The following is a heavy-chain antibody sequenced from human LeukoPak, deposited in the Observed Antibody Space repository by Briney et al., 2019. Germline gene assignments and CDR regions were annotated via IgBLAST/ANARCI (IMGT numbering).Heavy chain of an antibody. J-gene: IGHJ4*02. CDR2: VYSSGSA. CDR3: ARKPIINNTWYYFDC. D-gene: IGHD1/OR15-1a*01. V-gene: IGHV4-39*07. CDR1: GGSVGSGSCY. Sequence: SETLSLTCTVSGGSVGSGSCYWSWIRQSPGQGLEWIGNVYSSGSAYYNPSLNSRATMSLDTSKNQFSLELSSVTAADTAVYYCARKPIINNTWYYFDCWGQGILVAVSS.